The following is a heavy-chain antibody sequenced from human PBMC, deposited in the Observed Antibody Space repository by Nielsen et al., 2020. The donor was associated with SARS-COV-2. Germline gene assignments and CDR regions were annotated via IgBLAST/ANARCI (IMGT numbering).Heavy chain of an antibody. D-gene: IGHD3-3*01. Sequence: ASVKVSCKASGYTFTSYYMHWVRQAPGQGLEWMGIINPSGGSTSYAQKFQGRVTMTRDTSTSTVYMELSSLRSEDTAVYYCARGVLRFLDRNEVFDYWGQGTLVTVSS. V-gene: IGHV1-46*01. CDR1: GYTFTSYY. CDR2: INPSGGST. J-gene: IGHJ4*02. CDR3: ARGVLRFLDRNEVFDY.